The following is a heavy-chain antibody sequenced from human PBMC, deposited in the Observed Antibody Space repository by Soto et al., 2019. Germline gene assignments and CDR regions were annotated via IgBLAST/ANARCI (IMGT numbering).Heavy chain of an antibody. CDR2: ISSSSSYI. D-gene: IGHD6-6*01. CDR3: ARDPGYSSSLDY. CDR1: GFTFSSYS. V-gene: IGHV3-21*01. J-gene: IGHJ4*02. Sequence: PGGSLRLSCAASGFTFSSYSMNWVRQAPGKGLEWVSSISSSSSYIYYADSVKGRFSISRDNAKNSLYLQMNSLRAEDTAVYYCARDPGYSSSLDYWAQGTLVTVSS.